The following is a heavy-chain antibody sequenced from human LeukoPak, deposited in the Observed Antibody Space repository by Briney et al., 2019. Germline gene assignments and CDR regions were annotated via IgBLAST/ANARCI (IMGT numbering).Heavy chain of an antibody. J-gene: IGHJ3*01. CDR1: EYKLTNYW. V-gene: IGHV5-51*01. CDR2: IDSGVSDA. Sequence: GESLKISCEASEYKLTNYWIGWGRQQPGKGVEWMGIIDSGVSDARYSPSFQGQVTISADKSISTAFLQWSSLKASDTAVYYCPRPESVGATSSFDFWGRGTLVTVSS. D-gene: IGHD1-26*01. CDR3: PRPESVGATSSFDF.